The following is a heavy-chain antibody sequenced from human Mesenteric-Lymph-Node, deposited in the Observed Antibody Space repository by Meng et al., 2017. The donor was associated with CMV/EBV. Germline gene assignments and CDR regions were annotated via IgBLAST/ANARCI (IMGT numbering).Heavy chain of an antibody. Sequence: GSLRLSCTVSDGSISSYYWSWIRQPPGKGLEWIGYMYYIGSTNYNPSLKSRVTISVDTSKNHFSLKLTSVTAADTAVYYCARYLSGSEVLDIWGQGTMVTVSS. CDR1: DGSISSYY. D-gene: IGHD5-12*01. J-gene: IGHJ3*02. V-gene: IGHV4-59*01. CDR2: MYYIGST. CDR3: ARYLSGSEVLDI.